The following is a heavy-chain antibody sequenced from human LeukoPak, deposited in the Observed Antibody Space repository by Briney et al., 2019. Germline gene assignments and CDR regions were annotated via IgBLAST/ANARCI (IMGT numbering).Heavy chain of an antibody. CDR1: GFSFSSYG. Sequence: GGSLRLSCAASGFSFSSYGMHWVRQAPGKGLEWVAFIRYDGTDKYYADSVKGRFTISRDNSQNTLYLQMNSLRAEDTALYYCAKGSFHCTSSTCLQYYYYMDVWGKGATVTVSS. V-gene: IGHV3-30*02. CDR3: AKGSFHCTSSTCLQYYYYMDV. J-gene: IGHJ6*03. CDR2: IRYDGTDK. D-gene: IGHD2/OR15-2a*01.